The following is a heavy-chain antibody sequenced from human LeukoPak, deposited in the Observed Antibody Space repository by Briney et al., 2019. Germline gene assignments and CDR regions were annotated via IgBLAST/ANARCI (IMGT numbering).Heavy chain of an antibody. D-gene: IGHD3-10*01. J-gene: IGHJ6*03. Sequence: ASVTVSCKASGYTFTSYDINWVRQATGQGLEWMGWMNPNSGNTGYAQKFQGRVTMTRNTSISTAYMELSSLRSEDTAVYYCARQVTYYYGSGSFVYYMDVWGKGTTVTVSS. V-gene: IGHV1-8*01. CDR1: GYTFTSYD. CDR3: ARQVTYYYGSGSFVYYMDV. CDR2: MNPNSGNT.